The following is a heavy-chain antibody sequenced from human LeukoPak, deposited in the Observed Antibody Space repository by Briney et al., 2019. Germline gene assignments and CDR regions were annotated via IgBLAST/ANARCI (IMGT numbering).Heavy chain of an antibody. D-gene: IGHD5-24*01. CDR3: ARDSANGNSWSFDY. Sequence: SETLSLTCAVSGDSISSGSWWNWVRQPPGKGLEWIGEISHSGTTLYNPSLTSRVTMSVDTSNNQFSLTLSSVTAADTAVYYCARDSANGNSWSFDYWGQGTLVTVSS. CDR2: ISHSGTT. CDR1: GDSISSGSW. V-gene: IGHV4-55*08. J-gene: IGHJ4*02.